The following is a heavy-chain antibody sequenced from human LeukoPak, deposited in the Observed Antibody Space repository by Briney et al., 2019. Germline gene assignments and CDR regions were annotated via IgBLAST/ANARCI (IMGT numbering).Heavy chain of an antibody. CDR3: TRDAGTRLKYSFGYGDY. D-gene: IGHD5-18*01. CDR1: GFTFSSYE. J-gene: IGHJ4*02. CDR2: ISSSGATI. Sequence: GGSLRLSCAASGFTFSSYEMNWVRQAPGKGLEWVSYISSSGATIYYADAVTGRFTISRDNAKSSLYLQMNSLRAEDTAVYYCTRDAGTRLKYSFGYGDYWGQGALVTVSS. V-gene: IGHV3-48*03.